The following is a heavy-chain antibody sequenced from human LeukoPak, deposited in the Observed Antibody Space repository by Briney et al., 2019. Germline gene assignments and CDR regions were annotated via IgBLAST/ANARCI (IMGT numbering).Heavy chain of an antibody. Sequence: GGSLRLSCAASGFTFSSYAMSWVRQAPGKGLEWVSAISGSGGGTYYADSVKGRFTISRDNSKNTLYLQMNSLRAEDTAVYYGAKGDCSSTSCYAPADYWGQGTLATVSS. D-gene: IGHD2-2*01. V-gene: IGHV3-23*01. CDR1: GFTFSSYA. CDR2: ISGSGGGT. J-gene: IGHJ4*02. CDR3: AKGDCSSTSCYAPADY.